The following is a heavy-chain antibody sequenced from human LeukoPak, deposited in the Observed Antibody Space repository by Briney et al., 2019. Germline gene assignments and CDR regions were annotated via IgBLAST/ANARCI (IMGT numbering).Heavy chain of an antibody. V-gene: IGHV1-46*03. CDR1: GGTFSSYA. CDR2: INPSAGST. CDR3: TTGGSLAVAPHQYYFDY. D-gene: IGHD6-19*01. J-gene: IGHJ4*02. Sequence: ASAKVSCKASGGTFSSYAISWVRQAPGQGLEWMGIINPSAGSTTYAQEFQGRVTMTRDTSTRTVYMELSSLRSEDTAVYYCTTGGSLAVAPHQYYFDYWGQGTLVTVSS.